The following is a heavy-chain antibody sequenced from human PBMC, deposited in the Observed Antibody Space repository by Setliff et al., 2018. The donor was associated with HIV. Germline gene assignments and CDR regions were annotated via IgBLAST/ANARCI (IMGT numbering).Heavy chain of an antibody. Sequence: TGGSLRLSCAASGFTFSSYAMSWVRQAPGKGLEWVSAISGSGSSTYYADSVKGRFTISRDNSKNTLYLQMNSLRAEDTAVYYCAKGGAYGSGSSYYYGMDVWGQGTTVTVSS. J-gene: IGHJ6*02. V-gene: IGHV3-23*01. CDR3: AKGGAYGSGSSYYYGMDV. CDR2: ISGSGSST. CDR1: GFTFSSYA. D-gene: IGHD3-10*01.